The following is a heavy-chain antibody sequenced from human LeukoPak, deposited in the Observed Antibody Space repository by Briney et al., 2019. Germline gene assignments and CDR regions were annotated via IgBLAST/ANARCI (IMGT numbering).Heavy chain of an antibody. CDR2: ISSSSSYI. J-gene: IGHJ4*02. CDR1: GFTFSSYS. V-gene: IGHV3-21*01. Sequence: GGSLRLSCAASGFTFSSYSMNWVRQAPGKGLEWVSSISSSSSYIYYADSVKGRFTISRDNAKNSLYLQMNSLRAEDTAVYYCARDARTSFYDSSGYYSLDWGQGTLVTVSS. CDR3: ARDARTSFYDSSGYYSLD. D-gene: IGHD3-22*01.